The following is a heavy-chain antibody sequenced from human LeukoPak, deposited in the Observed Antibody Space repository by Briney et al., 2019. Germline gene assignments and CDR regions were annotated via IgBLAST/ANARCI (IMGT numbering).Heavy chain of an antibody. D-gene: IGHD6-13*01. CDR1: GGSINTYF. V-gene: IGHV4-59*12. J-gene: IGHJ5*02. CDR3: ARAYSSSSNWFDP. Sequence: SETLSLTCTVSGGSINTYFWSWIRQPPGKGLEWMGYIYYSGSTNYNPSLKSRVTISVDTSKNQFSLKLSSVTAADTAVYYCARAYSSSSNWFDPWGQGTLVTVSS. CDR2: IYYSGST.